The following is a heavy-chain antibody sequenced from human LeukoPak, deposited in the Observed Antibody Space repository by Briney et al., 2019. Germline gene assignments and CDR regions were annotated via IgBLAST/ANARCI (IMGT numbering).Heavy chain of an antibody. CDR1: GYIFTSYW. Sequence: GESLKISCKGSGYIFTSYWIGWVRQVPGKGLEWMGIIYPGDSDTRYSPSFQGQVTISADKSISTAYLQWSSLKASDTAMYYCARHGYYGSGTSLGFDYWGQGTLVTVSS. CDR2: IYPGDSDT. D-gene: IGHD3-10*01. CDR3: ARHGYYGSGTSLGFDY. J-gene: IGHJ4*02. V-gene: IGHV5-51*01.